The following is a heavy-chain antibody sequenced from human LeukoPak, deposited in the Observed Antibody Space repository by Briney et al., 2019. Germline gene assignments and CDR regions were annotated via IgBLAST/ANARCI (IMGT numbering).Heavy chain of an antibody. D-gene: IGHD2-15*01. CDR1: GYTFTSYY. J-gene: IGHJ6*03. Sequence: ASVKVSCKASGYTFTSYYMHWVRQAPGQGLEWMGIINPSGGSTSYAQKFQGRVTMTRDTSTSTVYMELSSLRSEDTAVYYCASGPRPVKGVAATRGPYYYYYMDVWGKGTTVTVSS. CDR2: INPSGGST. V-gene: IGHV1-46*01. CDR3: ASGPRPVKGVAATRGPYYYYYMDV.